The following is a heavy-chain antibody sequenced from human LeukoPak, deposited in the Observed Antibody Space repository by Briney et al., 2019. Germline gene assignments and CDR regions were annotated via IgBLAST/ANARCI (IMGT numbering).Heavy chain of an antibody. V-gene: IGHV3-48*04. J-gene: IGHJ6*03. CDR1: GFTFPDFS. CDR3: ARDRVMDTAKLGRFYYFYMDV. CDR2: ISGRGGTI. Sequence: PGGSLSLSCVASGFTFPDFSMNWVRQPPGKGREGVSYISGRGGTIYYDVSVTGRYSISRHNAKSSLYLQVHSLRAEDTAVYFCARDRVMDTAKLGRFYYFYMDVWGKGTTVTVS. D-gene: IGHD5-18*01.